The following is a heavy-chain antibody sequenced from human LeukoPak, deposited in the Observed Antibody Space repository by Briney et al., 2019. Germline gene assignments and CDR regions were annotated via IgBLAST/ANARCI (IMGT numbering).Heavy chain of an antibody. CDR1: GFTLSSYA. CDR3: ARESDRHHDLWSGYLALDY. D-gene: IGHD3-3*01. Sequence: GGSLRLSCAASGFTLSSYAMSWVRQAPGKGLEWVSAISGSGGSTYYADSVKGRFTISRDDAKNSLDLQMNSLRAEDTAVYYCARESDRHHDLWSGYLALDYWGQGTRVTVSS. J-gene: IGHJ4*02. CDR2: ISGSGGST. V-gene: IGHV3-23*01.